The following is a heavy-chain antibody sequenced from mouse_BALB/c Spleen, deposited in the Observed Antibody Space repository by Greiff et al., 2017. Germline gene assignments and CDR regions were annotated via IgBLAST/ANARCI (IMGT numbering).Heavy chain of an antibody. V-gene: IGHV5-6*01. Sequence: EVMLVESGGDLVKPGGSLKLSCAASGFTFSSYGMSWVRQTPDKRLEWVATISSGGSYTYYPDSVKGRFTISRDNAKNTLYLQMSSLKSEDTAMYYCARDRNYYGSSYAMDYWGQGTSVTVSS. CDR2: ISSGGSYT. CDR1: GFTFSSYG. J-gene: IGHJ4*01. D-gene: IGHD1-1*01. CDR3: ARDRNYYGSSYAMDY.